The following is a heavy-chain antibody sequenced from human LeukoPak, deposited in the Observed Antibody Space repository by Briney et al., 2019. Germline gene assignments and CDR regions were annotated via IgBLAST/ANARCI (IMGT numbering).Heavy chain of an antibody. Sequence: GGALGISFAASGFTFRSYSMNWVRQAPGEGVEWVSYISSSSSTIYYADSVKGRFTISRDNAKKTVYLQMNSLRAEDTAVYYCAKDLYSGSYYVATDYWGQGTLVTVSS. CDR1: GFTFRSYS. J-gene: IGHJ4*02. CDR3: AKDLYSGSYYVATDY. D-gene: IGHD1-26*01. V-gene: IGHV3-48*04. CDR2: ISSSSSTI.